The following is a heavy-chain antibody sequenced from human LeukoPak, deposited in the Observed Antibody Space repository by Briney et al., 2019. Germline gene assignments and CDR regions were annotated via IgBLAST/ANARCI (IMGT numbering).Heavy chain of an antibody. Sequence: SVKVSCKASGGTFSSYAISWVRQAPGQGLEWMGGIIPIFGTANYAQKFQGRVTITTDESTSTAYMELSSLRSEDTAVYYCARDRIAAAGFDYWGRGTLVTVSS. J-gene: IGHJ4*02. CDR2: IIPIFGTA. CDR3: ARDRIAAAGFDY. CDR1: GGTFSSYA. V-gene: IGHV1-69*05. D-gene: IGHD6-13*01.